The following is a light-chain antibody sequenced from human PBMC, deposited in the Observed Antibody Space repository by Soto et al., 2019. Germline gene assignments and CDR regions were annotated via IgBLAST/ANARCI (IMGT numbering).Light chain of an antibody. CDR2: GAS. Sequence: EIVMTQSPATLSVSPGERATLSCRASQSVSSNLAWYQQKPGQAPRLLIYGASTRATGIPARFSGSGSETEFTLTISSLQSEDFAVYYCQQYNNWPPSFTFGPGTKVDIK. CDR1: QSVSSN. V-gene: IGKV3-15*01. CDR3: QQYNNWPPSFT. J-gene: IGKJ3*01.